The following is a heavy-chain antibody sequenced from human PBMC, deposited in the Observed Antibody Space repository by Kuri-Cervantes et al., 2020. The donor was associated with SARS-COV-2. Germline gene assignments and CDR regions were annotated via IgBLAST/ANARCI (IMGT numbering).Heavy chain of an antibody. CDR2: ISAYNGNT. V-gene: IGHV1-18*01. CDR3: ASSTSLHGNVDY. Sequence: ASVKVSCKASGYTFTSYGISWVRQAPGQGLEWMGWISAYNGNTNYAQKLQGRVTMTTDTSTSTAYMELRSLRSDDTAVYYCASSTSLHGNVDYWGQGTLVTVSS. CDR1: GYTFTSYG. J-gene: IGHJ4*02. D-gene: IGHD5-24*01.